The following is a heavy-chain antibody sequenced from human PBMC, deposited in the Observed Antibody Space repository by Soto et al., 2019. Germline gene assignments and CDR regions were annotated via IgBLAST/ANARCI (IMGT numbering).Heavy chain of an antibody. CDR2: ISSSSSYT. J-gene: IGHJ4*02. V-gene: IGHV3-11*05. D-gene: IGHD6-19*01. CDR3: ARGGYSSGWYGEGWNDY. Sequence: QVPLVESGGGLVKPGGSLRLSCAASGFTFSDYYMSWIRQAPGKGLEWVSYISSSSSYTNYADSVKGRFTISRDNATNSLYLQMNSLRAEDTAVYYCARGGYSSGWYGEGWNDYWGQGTLVTVSS. CDR1: GFTFSDYY.